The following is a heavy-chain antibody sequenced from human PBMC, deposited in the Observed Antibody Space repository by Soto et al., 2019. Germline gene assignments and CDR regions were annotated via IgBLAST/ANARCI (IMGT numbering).Heavy chain of an antibody. CDR2: ISGSGGST. CDR3: ARGGDYYYYGIDV. V-gene: IGHV3-23*01. Sequence: EVQLLESGGGLVQPGGSLRLSCAASGFTFSSYAMSWVRQAPGKGLEWVSAISGSGGSTYYADSVKGRFTISRDNSKNTLYLQMNSLRAEDTAVYYCARGGDYYYYGIDVWGQGTTVTVSS. CDR1: GFTFSSYA. D-gene: IGHD1-26*01. J-gene: IGHJ6*01.